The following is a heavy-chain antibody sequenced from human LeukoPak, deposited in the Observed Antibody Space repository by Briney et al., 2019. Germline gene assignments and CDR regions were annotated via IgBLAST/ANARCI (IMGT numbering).Heavy chain of an antibody. D-gene: IGHD5-24*01. CDR1: GFTFSSYA. J-gene: IGHJ4*02. CDR2: ISYDGSNK. V-gene: IGHV3-30*04. CDR3: VRDSQMATIYVSSLEFDY. Sequence: GRSLRLSCAASGFTFSSYAMHWVSQAPGKGLEWVAVISYDGSNKYYADPVKGRFTISRDNSKSTLYLQMNSLRAEDTAVYYCVRDSQMATIYVSSLEFDYGGQGTLVTVYS.